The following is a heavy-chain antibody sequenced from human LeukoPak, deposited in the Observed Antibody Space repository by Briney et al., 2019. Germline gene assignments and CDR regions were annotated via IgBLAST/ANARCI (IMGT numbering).Heavy chain of an antibody. D-gene: IGHD3-16*02. CDR2: FDPEDGET. Sequence: EASVKVSCKASGYTFTSYYMHWVRQAPGKGLEWMGGFDPEDGETIYAQKFQGRVTMTEDTSTDTAYMELSSLRSEDTAVYYCATAYYDYVWGSYRLDYWGQGTLVTVSS. J-gene: IGHJ4*02. CDR3: ATAYYDYVWGSYRLDY. CDR1: GYTFTSYY. V-gene: IGHV1-24*01.